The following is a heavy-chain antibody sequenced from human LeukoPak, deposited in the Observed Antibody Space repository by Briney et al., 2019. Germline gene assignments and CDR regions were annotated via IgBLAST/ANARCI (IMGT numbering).Heavy chain of an antibody. D-gene: IGHD1-26*01. CDR2: IYYSGNT. Sequence: SETLSLTCTVSGGSISSYYWSWIRQPPGKGLEWIAYIYYSGNTNSNPSLKSRLTISVDTSKNQFSLKLSSVTAADTAVYYCARGGTYYDYWGQGTLVAVSS. J-gene: IGHJ4*02. CDR1: GGSISSYY. CDR3: ARGGTYYDY. V-gene: IGHV4-59*01.